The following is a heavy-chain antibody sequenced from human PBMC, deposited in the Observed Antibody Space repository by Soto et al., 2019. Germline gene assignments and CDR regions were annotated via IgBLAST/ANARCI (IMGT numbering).Heavy chain of an antibody. CDR3: VKAEGSYYYYGMDV. Sequence: EVQLVESGGGLVQPGGSLRLSCSASGFTFSSYGMHWVRQAPGKGLEYVSAISSNGGSTYYAGSVKGRFTISRDYSKNTLYLQMSSLRAEDTAVYYCVKAEGSYYYYGMDVWGQGTTVIVSS. J-gene: IGHJ6*02. CDR2: ISSNGGST. CDR1: GFTFSSYG. V-gene: IGHV3-64D*08.